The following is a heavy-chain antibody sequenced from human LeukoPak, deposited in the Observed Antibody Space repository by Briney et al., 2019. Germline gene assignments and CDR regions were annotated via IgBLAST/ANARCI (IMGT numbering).Heavy chain of an antibody. CDR2: FDPEDGET. Sequence: ASVKVSCKVSGYTLTELSMHWVRQAPGKGLEWMGGFDPEDGETIYAQKFQGRVTMTEDTSTDTAYMELSSLRSEDTAVYYCATDLGGIAAAGARYWGQGTLVTVSP. J-gene: IGHJ4*02. CDR3: ATDLGGIAAAGARY. D-gene: IGHD6-13*01. V-gene: IGHV1-24*01. CDR1: GYTLTELS.